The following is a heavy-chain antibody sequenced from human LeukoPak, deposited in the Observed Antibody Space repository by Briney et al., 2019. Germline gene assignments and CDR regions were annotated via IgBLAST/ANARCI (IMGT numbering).Heavy chain of an antibody. CDR3: AREGYCNSTSCNKPFDY. CDR1: GCTFSSYA. V-gene: IGHV1-18*01. J-gene: IGHJ4*02. D-gene: IGHD2-2*01. Sequence: ASVKVSCKASGCTFSSYAISWVRQAPGQGLEWMGWISAYNGNTNYAQKLQGRVTMTTDTSTSTAYMELRSLRSDDTAVYYCAREGYCNSTSCNKPFDYWGQGTLVTVSS. CDR2: ISAYNGNT.